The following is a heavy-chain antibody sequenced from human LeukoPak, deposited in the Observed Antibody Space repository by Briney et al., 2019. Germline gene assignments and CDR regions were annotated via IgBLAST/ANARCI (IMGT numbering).Heavy chain of an antibody. V-gene: IGHV4-59*01. CDR2: IYYSGST. J-gene: IGHJ3*02. CDR1: GGSISSYY. CDR3: ARYIVSYPHDAFDI. D-gene: IGHD1-26*01. Sequence: SETLSLTCTVSGGSISSYYWSWIRQPPGKGLEWIGSIYYSGSTSYNPSLKSRVTISVDTSKKQSSLKLSSVTAADTAFYYCARYIVSYPHDAFDIWGQGTMVTVSS.